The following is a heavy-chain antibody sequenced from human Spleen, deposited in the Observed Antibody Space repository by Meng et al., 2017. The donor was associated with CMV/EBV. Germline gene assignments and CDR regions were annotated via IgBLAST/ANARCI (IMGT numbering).Heavy chain of an antibody. D-gene: IGHD3-22*01. CDR1: GYSFVTLY. V-gene: IGHV1-46*01. Sequence: CKTSGYSFVTLYIHWVRQAPGQGLEWMGVINPTGGGTNLAQKFQGRVTMTRDTSKSVVYMDLSSLRSDDTATYFCARAEYYESKLGYWGQGTLVTVSS. CDR3: ARAEYYESKLGY. CDR2: INPTGGGT. J-gene: IGHJ4*02.